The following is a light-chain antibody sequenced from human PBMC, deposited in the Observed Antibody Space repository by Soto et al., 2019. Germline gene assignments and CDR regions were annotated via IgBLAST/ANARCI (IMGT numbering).Light chain of an antibody. CDR2: DNN. V-gene: IGLV1-51*01. CDR1: SSNIGNNY. Sequence: QSVLTQPPSVSEAPGQMVTISCSGSSSNIGNNYVSWYQQLPGTAPKLLIYDNNERPSGIPDRFSGSKSGTSATLGITGLQTGDEADYYCGTWDSSLSTVVFGGGTKLTVL. J-gene: IGLJ2*01. CDR3: GTWDSSLSTVV.